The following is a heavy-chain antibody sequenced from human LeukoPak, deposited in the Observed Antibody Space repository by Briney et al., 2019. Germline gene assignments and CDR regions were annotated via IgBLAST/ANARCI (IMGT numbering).Heavy chain of an antibody. D-gene: IGHD6-19*01. V-gene: IGHV1-69*04. CDR3: ARLYSSGWPIDY. CDR1: GGTFISYA. CDR2: IIPILGIA. Sequence: ASVKVSCKASGGTFISYAISWVRQAPGQGLEWMGRIIPILGIANYAQKFQGRVTITADKSTSTAYMELSSLRSEDTAVYYCARLYSSGWPIDYWGQGTLVTVSS. J-gene: IGHJ4*02.